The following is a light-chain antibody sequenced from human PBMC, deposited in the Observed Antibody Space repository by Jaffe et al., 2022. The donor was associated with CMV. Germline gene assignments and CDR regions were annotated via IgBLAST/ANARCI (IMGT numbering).Light chain of an antibody. CDR2: DVT. CDR3: CSYAGNYTYV. J-gene: IGLJ1*01. CDR1: SSDVGTYKY. V-gene: IGLV2-11*01. Sequence: QSALTQPRSVSGSPGQSVTISCTGTSSDVGTYKYVSWYQLHPGKAPKVTIYDVTKRPSGVPDRFSGSKSGNTASLTISGLQAEDVATYYCCSYAGNYTYVFGMGTEVFVL.